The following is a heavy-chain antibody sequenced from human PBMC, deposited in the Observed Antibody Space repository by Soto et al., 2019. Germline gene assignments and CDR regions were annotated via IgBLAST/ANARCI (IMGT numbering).Heavy chain of an antibody. CDR1: GGTFSSYA. CDR2: IIPIFGTA. D-gene: IGHD1-26*01. J-gene: IGHJ4*02. Sequence: SVKVSCKASGGTFSSYAISWVRQAPGQGLEWMGGIIPIFGTANYAQKFQGRVTITADKSTSTAYMELSSLRSEDTAVYYCARGGTSGSYSYFDYWGQGTLVTVSS. CDR3: ARGGTSGSYSYFDY. V-gene: IGHV1-69*06.